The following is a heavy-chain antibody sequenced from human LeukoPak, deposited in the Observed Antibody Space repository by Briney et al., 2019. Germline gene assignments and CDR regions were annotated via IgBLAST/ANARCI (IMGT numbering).Heavy chain of an antibody. CDR2: ISSSSSYI. CDR3: ARDRGYYGSGSYDFDY. Sequence: PGGSLRLSCAASGFTFSSYSMNWVRQAPGKGLEWVSSISSSSSYISYADSVKGRFTISTDNAKNSLYLQMNSLRAEDTAVYYYARDRGYYGSGSYDFDYWGQGTLVTVSS. V-gene: IGHV3-21*01. J-gene: IGHJ4*02. D-gene: IGHD3-10*01. CDR1: GFTFSSYS.